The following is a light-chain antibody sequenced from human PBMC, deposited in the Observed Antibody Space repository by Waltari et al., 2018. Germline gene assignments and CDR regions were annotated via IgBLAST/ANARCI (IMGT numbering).Light chain of an antibody. Sequence: DVVMTQSPLSLPVTLGQPASISCRSSQSLVHSDGNTYLNWFQQRPGQPPRRLIYKVSNRDSGVPDRFSGSGSGTDFTLKISRVEAEDVGVYYCMQGTHWPWTFGQGTKVDIK. CDR2: KVS. CDR1: QSLVHSDGNTY. J-gene: IGKJ1*01. CDR3: MQGTHWPWT. V-gene: IGKV2-30*02.